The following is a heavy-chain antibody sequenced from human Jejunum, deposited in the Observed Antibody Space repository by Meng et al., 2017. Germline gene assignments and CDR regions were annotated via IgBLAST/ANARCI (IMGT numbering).Heavy chain of an antibody. V-gene: IGHV4-39*07. Sequence: SETLSLTCSVSGASISGRDYYWGWIRQSPGKGLEWIGSIYYSGSPYFNPSLKSRVTMSVDLSKNLLSLKVSSVTAADTAVYYCARGPLFSQTDFWGQGTLVTVSS. J-gene: IGHJ4*02. D-gene: IGHD3-9*01. CDR1: GASISGRDYY. CDR2: IYYSGSP. CDR3: ARGPLFSQTDF.